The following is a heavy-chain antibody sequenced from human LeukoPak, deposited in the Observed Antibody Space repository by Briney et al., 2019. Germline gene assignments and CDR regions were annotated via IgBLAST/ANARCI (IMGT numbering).Heavy chain of an antibody. CDR3: ARAVYGDYAFDY. CDR1: GFSFSSYY. Sequence: SETLSLTCTASGFSFSSYYWSWIRQPPGKGLEWIGYIYYSGSTNYNPSLKSRVTISVDTSKNQFSLKLSSVTAADTAVYYCARAVYGDYAFDYWGQGTLVTVSS. V-gene: IGHV4-59*01. J-gene: IGHJ4*02. D-gene: IGHD4-17*01. CDR2: IYYSGST.